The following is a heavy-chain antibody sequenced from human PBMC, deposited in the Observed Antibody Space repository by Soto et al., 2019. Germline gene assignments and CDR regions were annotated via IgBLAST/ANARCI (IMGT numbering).Heavy chain of an antibody. D-gene: IGHD6-6*01. Sequence: ASVKVSCKASGYTFTGYYMHWVRQAPGQGLEWMGWINPNSGGTNYAQKFQGRVTMTRDTSISTAYMELSRLRSDDTAVYYCARALSLGIAAHPWGQGTLVTVAS. CDR1: GYTFTGYY. J-gene: IGHJ4*02. CDR2: INPNSGGT. CDR3: ARALSLGIAAHP. V-gene: IGHV1-2*02.